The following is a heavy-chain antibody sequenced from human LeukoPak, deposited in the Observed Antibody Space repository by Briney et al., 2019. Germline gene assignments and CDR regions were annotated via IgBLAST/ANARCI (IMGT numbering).Heavy chain of an antibody. V-gene: IGHV3-48*04. D-gene: IGHD3-10*01. Sequence: PGGSLRLSCADSGFTFSSYRMNWVRQAPGKGLEWVSYISSSSSTIYYADSVKGRFTISRDNATNSLYLQMNSLRAEDTAVYYCAREVRGVILRFNPWGQGTLVTVSS. J-gene: IGHJ5*02. CDR1: GFTFSSYR. CDR3: AREVRGVILRFNP. CDR2: ISSSSSTI.